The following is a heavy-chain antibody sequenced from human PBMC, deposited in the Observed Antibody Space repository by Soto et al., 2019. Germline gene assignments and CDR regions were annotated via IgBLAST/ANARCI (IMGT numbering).Heavy chain of an antibody. CDR3: AKDRPRLTQQFNGVA. CDR2: ISAYNGDT. Sequence: QIQLVQSGPEVKKPGASVRVSCKASGYTFSDHGFSWVRQGPGQGLEWLGWISAYNGDTVYAQKFQDRVTMNTDTSTSTAYTELRSLRSDDTAVYYCAKDRPRLTQQFNGVAWGQGTLVTVSS. V-gene: IGHV1-18*01. CDR1: GYTFSDHG. J-gene: IGHJ5*02. D-gene: IGHD2-8*01.